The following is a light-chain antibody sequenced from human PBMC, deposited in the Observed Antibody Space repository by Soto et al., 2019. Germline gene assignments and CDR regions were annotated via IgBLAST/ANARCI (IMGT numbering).Light chain of an antibody. J-gene: IGKJ1*01. CDR2: DAS. CDR3: QQYEAVGT. CDR1: QSSSNR. Sequence: DIPMTQSPSTLSFSVGYRFTITCLASQSSSNRLAWYQQKPGKAPKVLIYDASSWESGVPSRFSGSGSGTEFILTISRLETEDFAVYYCQQYEAVGTFGQGTKVDIK. V-gene: IGKV1-5*01.